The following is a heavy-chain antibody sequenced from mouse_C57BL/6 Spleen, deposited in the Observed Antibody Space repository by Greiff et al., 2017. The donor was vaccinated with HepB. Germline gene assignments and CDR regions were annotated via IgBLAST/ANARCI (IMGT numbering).Heavy chain of an antibody. J-gene: IGHJ4*01. V-gene: IGHV1-54*01. CDR2: INPGSGVT. Sequence: VQLQQSGAELVRPGTSVKVSCKASGYAFTNYLIEWVKQRPGQGLEWIGVINPGSGVTNYNEKFKGKATLTADKSSSIAYLQLSSLTSEDSAVYFCARWSDAMDYWGQGTSVTVSS. CDR1: GYAFTNYL. CDR3: ARWSDAMDY.